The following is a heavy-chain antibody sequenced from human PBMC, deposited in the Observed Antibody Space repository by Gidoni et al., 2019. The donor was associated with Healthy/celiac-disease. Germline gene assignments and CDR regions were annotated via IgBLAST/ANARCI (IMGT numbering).Heavy chain of an antibody. D-gene: IGHD2-15*01. CDR1: GFTFSSYG. J-gene: IGHJ6*02. Sequence: QVQLVESGGGVVQPGRSLRLSCAASGFTFSSYGMHWVRQAPGKGLEWVAVISYDGSNKYYADSVKGRFTISRDNSKNTLYLQMISLRAEDTAVYYCAKDQYRGYCSGGSCYLQNSSFLLMDVWGQGTTVTVSS. V-gene: IGHV3-30*18. CDR3: AKDQYRGYCSGGSCYLQNSSFLLMDV. CDR2: ISYDGSNK.